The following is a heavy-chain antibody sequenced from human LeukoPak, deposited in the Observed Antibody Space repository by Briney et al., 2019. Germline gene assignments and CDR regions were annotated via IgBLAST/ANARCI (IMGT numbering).Heavy chain of an antibody. J-gene: IGHJ4*02. CDR2: FYTTGNA. CDR1: GAPVSNYH. V-gene: IGHV4-4*07. CDR3: VRARMDGLGTPYFDS. D-gene: IGHD3-10*01. Sequence: PSETLSLTCTVSGAPVSNYHWGWIRQPAGKGLEWIGHFYTTGNAHYNPSLKSRVTVSVDPSRNQFSLKLNSVPAADTAVYYCVRARMDGLGTPYFDSCGQGTLVTVSS.